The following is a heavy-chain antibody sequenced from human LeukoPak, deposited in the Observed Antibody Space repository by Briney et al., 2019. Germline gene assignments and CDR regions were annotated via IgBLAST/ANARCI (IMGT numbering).Heavy chain of an antibody. J-gene: IGHJ4*02. D-gene: IGHD2-15*01. CDR3: ARERIAARPRLRSGGSCYGLVY. Sequence: ASVKVSCKASGFTFTSSAMQWVRQARGQGLEWMGWINPNSGGTNYAQKFQGRVTMTRDTSISTAYMELSRLRSDDTAVYYCARERIAARPRLRSGGSCYGLVYWGQGTLVTVSS. CDR2: INPNSGGT. V-gene: IGHV1-2*02. CDR1: GFTFTSSA.